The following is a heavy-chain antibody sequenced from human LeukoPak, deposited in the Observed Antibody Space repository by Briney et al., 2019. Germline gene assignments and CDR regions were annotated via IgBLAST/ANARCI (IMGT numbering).Heavy chain of an antibody. CDR2: IWYDGSNK. CDR1: GFTFSSYG. D-gene: IGHD6-19*01. CDR3: ARDEVAYNSGWYYFDY. Sequence: SGGSLRLSCAASGFTFSSYGMNWVRQAPGKGLEWVALIWYDGSNKYYADSVRGRFTISRDNSKNTLYLQMNSLRAEDTAVYYCARDEVAYNSGWYYFDYWGQGTLVTVSS. J-gene: IGHJ4*02. V-gene: IGHV3-33*01.